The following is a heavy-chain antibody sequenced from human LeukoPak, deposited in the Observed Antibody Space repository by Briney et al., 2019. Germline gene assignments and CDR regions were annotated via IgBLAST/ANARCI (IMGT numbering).Heavy chain of an antibody. CDR2: IKSKNDGGTT. Sequence: GGSLRLSCAASGFTFSNAWMRWVPQAPGKGLEWVGRIKSKNDGGTTDYAAPVKGRFTISRDDSKNTLYLQMNSLKTEDTAVYYCTTVGAARPYYWGQGTLVTVSS. D-gene: IGHD6-6*01. CDR3: TTVGAARPYY. CDR1: GFTFSNAW. J-gene: IGHJ4*02. V-gene: IGHV3-15*01.